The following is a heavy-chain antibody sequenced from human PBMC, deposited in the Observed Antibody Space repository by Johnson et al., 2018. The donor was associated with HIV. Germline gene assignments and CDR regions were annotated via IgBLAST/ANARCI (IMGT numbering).Heavy chain of an antibody. CDR3: AREGRMDYGAPRAAFDI. CDR1: GFRFDDYG. D-gene: IGHD4-17*01. Sequence: VQLVESGGGVVRPGGSLRLSCTVAGFRFDDYGMSWVRQAPGKGLEWVSGINWNGGSTGYADSVEGRFTISRVNAKNSLYLQMNSLRAEDTALYYCAREGRMDYGAPRAAFDIWGQGTMVTVSS. CDR2: INWNGGST. V-gene: IGHV3-20*04. J-gene: IGHJ3*02.